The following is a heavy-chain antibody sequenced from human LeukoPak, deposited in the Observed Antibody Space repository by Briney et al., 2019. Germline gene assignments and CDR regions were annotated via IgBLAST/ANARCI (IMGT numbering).Heavy chain of an antibody. CDR3: XXXSXTGXVXERXYYYSYYMDV. CDR2: ITRSSGYT. D-gene: IGHD4-11*01. CDR1: GFSFSSYA. J-gene: IGHJ6*03. Sequence: GGSLRXSCAASGFSFSSYAMNWVRQAPGKGLEWVSCITRSSGYTYYADSVKGRFTISRDNAKNSLYLQMNSLTAEDTAVYYCXXXSXTGXVXERXYYYSYYMDVWGTGTTVTASS. V-gene: IGHV3-21*01.